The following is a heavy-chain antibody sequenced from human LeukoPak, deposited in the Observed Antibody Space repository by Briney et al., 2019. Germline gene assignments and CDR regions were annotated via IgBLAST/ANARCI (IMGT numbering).Heavy chain of an antibody. CDR2: IYPGDYET. J-gene: IGHJ4*02. V-gene: IGHV5-51*01. Sequence: GESLKISCEGSGSSFSNYWIGWVRQMPGKGLEWMGIIYPGDYETRYSPSFQGLVTISVDKSISTAYLQWSSLKASDTAMYYCAIPPGCCGNDCSFDHWGQGTLVTVSS. CDR3: AIPPGCCGNDCSFDH. CDR1: GSSFSNYW. D-gene: IGHD2-21*02.